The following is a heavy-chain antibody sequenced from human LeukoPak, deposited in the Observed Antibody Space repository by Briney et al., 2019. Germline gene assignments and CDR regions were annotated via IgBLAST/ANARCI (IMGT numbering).Heavy chain of an antibody. V-gene: IGHV4-39*07. CDR1: GGSISSYY. D-gene: IGHD6-13*01. CDR2: IYYSGST. CDR3: ARAGYSSSWPKMKLNWFDP. Sequence: SETLSLTCTVSGGSISSYYWGWIRQPPGKGLEWIGTIYYSGSTYYSPSLKSRVAISVDTSKNQFSLKLSSVTAADTAVYYCARAGYSSSWPKMKLNWFDPWGQGTLVTVSS. J-gene: IGHJ5*02.